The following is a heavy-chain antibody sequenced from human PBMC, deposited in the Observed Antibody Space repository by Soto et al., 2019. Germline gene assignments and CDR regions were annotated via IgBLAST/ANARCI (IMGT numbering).Heavy chain of an antibody. D-gene: IGHD6-6*01. J-gene: IGHJ5*02. CDR3: AKDLTRQLAYWLDP. Sequence: ASVKVSCKASGFSFTGYYIHWLRQAPGQGLEWMGWINAHSGGTEYGQEVQGRGTLARDTSIETAYLGPTSLPSDDTALYSCAKDLTRQLAYWLDPWGQGTQVTVSS. V-gene: IGHV1-2*02. CDR2: INAHSGGT. CDR1: GFSFTGYY.